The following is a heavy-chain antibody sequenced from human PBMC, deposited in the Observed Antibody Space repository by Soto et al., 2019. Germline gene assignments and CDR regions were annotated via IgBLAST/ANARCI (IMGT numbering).Heavy chain of an antibody. V-gene: IGHV1-18*01. Sequence: SVKLSCKASGYPFTSYGISWVRQAPGQGLEWMGWISAYNGNTNYAQKLQGRVTMTTDTSTSTAYMELRSLRSDDTAVYYCARDGSGSYFEYYYYYGMDVWGQGTTVTVSS. D-gene: IGHD3-10*01. CDR1: GYPFTSYG. CDR3: ARDGSGSYFEYYYYYGMDV. CDR2: ISAYNGNT. J-gene: IGHJ6*02.